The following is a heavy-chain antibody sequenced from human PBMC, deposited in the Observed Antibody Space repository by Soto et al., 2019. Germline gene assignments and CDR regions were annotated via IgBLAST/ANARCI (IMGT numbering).Heavy chain of an antibody. J-gene: IGHJ1*01. CDR3: ASTVVTFYEYFQH. V-gene: IGHV1-69*19. CDR2: IIPIFGTA. D-gene: IGHD2-21*02. CDR1: GDTFSSYA. Sequence: QVQLVQSGAEVQKPGSSVKVSCKASGDTFSSYAISWVRQAPGQGLEWMGGIIPIFGTANYAQKFQGRVTITADESTSTAYMELSSLRSEDTAVYYCASTVVTFYEYFQHWGQGTLVTVSS.